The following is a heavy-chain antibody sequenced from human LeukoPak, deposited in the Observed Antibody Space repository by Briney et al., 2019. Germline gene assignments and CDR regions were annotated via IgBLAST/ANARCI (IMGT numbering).Heavy chain of an antibody. CDR2: ISGSGGST. J-gene: IGHJ4*02. V-gene: IGHV3-23*01. D-gene: IGHD3-10*01. CDR1: GFTFSSNA. Sequence: PGGSRRFSCEASGFTFSSNAMGWVRQAPGKGLKWVSAISGSGGSTYYEDSGKARFPIPRANSKSTLNLQMKTRRAKDRAVYNCAKFVGFGELFPPFDYWGQGTLVTVSS. CDR3: AKFVGFGELFPPFDY.